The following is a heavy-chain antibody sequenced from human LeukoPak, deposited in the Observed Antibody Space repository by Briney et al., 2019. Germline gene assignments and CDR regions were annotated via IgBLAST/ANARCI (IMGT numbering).Heavy chain of an antibody. CDR3: ATDPIYSGYAFRFDY. Sequence: ASVKVSCKVSGYTLTELSMHWVRQAPGKGLEWMGGFDPEDGETIYAQKFQGRVTMTEDTSTDTAHMELSSLRSEDTAVYYCATDPIYSGYAFRFDYWGQGTLVTVSS. CDR1: GYTLTELS. CDR2: FDPEDGET. D-gene: IGHD5-12*01. J-gene: IGHJ4*02. V-gene: IGHV1-24*01.